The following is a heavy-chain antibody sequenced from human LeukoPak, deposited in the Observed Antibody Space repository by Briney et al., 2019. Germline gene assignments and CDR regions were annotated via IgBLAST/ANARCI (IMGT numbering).Heavy chain of an antibody. V-gene: IGHV3-53*05. CDR3: AKDIGDGISSGWAYHYGMDV. J-gene: IGHJ6*02. CDR1: GFTVGSNY. Sequence: GGSLRLSCAVSGFTVGSNYMSWVRQAPGKGLEWVSIIYSGGSTYDADSVKGRFTISRDNAKNSLYLQMDSLRAEDTALYYCAKDIGDGISSGWAYHYGMDVWGQGTTVTVSS. CDR2: IYSGGST. D-gene: IGHD6-19*01.